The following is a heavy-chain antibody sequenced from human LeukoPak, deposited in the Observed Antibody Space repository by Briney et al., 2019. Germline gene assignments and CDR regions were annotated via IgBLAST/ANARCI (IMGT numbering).Heavy chain of an antibody. CDR1: GGSISSSSYY. CDR3: ARHEAVAGTWLFDY. D-gene: IGHD6-19*01. J-gene: IGHJ4*02. Sequence: SETLSLTCTVSGGSISSSSYYWGWIRQPPGKGLEWIGSIYYSGSTYYNPSLKSRVTISVDTSKNQFSLKLSSVTAADTAVYYCARHEAVAGTWLFDYWGQGTLVTVSS. V-gene: IGHV4-39*01. CDR2: IYYSGST.